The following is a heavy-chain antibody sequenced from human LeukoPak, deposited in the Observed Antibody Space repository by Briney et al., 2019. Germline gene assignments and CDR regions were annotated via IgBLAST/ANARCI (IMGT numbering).Heavy chain of an antibody. CDR2: INHSGST. Sequence: SETLSLTCAVYGGSFSGYYWSWIRQPPGKGLEWIGEINHSGSTNYNSSLKSRVTISVDTSKNQFSLKLSSVTAADTAVYYCARGKYYYDSSDNWFDPWGQGTLVTVSS. D-gene: IGHD3-22*01. CDR3: ARGKYYYDSSDNWFDP. J-gene: IGHJ5*02. CDR1: GGSFSGYY. V-gene: IGHV4-34*01.